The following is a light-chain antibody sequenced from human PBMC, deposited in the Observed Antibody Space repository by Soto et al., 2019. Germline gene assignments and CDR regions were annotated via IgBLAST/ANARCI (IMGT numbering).Light chain of an antibody. CDR2: DAS. J-gene: IGKJ1*01. CDR1: QRVSRW. Sequence: DIQMTQSPSTLSASVGDRVTISCRASQRVSRWVAWYQQKPGKAPKVLIYDASVLESGVSSRFSGDGDGTEFTLTISSLQPDDLATYYCQQYKNYASWTFGQGTKVDIK. CDR3: QQYKNYASWT. V-gene: IGKV1-5*01.